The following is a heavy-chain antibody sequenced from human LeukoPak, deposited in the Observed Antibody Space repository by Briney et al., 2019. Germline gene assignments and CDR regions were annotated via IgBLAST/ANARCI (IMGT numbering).Heavy chain of an antibody. CDR3: ARGAYELVWGSLRSIGDWFDP. CDR2: ISGSGKTT. Sequence: GGSLRLSCSGSGFTFSNYEMNWVRQAPGKGLEWISYISGSGKTTYYADSVKGRFSISRENANNSLYLQMNSLRAEDTALYYCARGAYELVWGSLRSIGDWFDPWGQGTLVTVSS. J-gene: IGHJ5*02. D-gene: IGHD3-16*02. V-gene: IGHV3-48*03. CDR1: GFTFSNYE.